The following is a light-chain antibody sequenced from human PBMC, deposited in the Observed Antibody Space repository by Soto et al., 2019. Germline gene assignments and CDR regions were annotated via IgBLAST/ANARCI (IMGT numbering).Light chain of an antibody. CDR3: SSFASSNTWV. J-gene: IGLJ3*02. CDR2: EVT. V-gene: IGLV2-8*01. Sequence: QSVLTQPPSASGSPGQSVTISCTGTSSDVGAYNYVSWYQQHAGKAPKLVIYEVTKRPSGVPDRFSGSKSANTASLTVSGLPADDEADYYCSSFASSNTWVFGGGTKLTVL. CDR1: SSDVGAYNY.